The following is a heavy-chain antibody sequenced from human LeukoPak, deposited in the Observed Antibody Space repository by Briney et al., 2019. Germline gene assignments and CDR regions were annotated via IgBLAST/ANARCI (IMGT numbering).Heavy chain of an antibody. CDR2: ISYDGSDK. Sequence: GGSLRLSCAASGFTFISFVMHWVRQAPGKGLEWVAVISYDGSDKVYADSVKGRFTISRDNSKNTLYLQMNSLRAEDTAVYYCARDGKSSGWAYWGQGTLVTVSS. D-gene: IGHD6-19*01. J-gene: IGHJ4*02. V-gene: IGHV3-30-3*01. CDR1: GFTFISFV. CDR3: ARDGKSSGWAY.